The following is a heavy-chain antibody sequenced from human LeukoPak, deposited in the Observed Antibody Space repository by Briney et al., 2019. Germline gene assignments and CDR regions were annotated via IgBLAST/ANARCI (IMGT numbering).Heavy chain of an antibody. CDR3: ARLGGDSSGYYNVFDY. J-gene: IGHJ4*02. D-gene: IGHD3-22*01. Sequence: ASVKVSCKASGYTLTGYYMHWVRQAPGQGFEWMGWINPNNGGTNYAQKFQGRVTMTRDTSISTAYMELSRLRFDDTAVYYCARLGGDSSGYYNVFDYWGQGTLVTVSS. CDR1: GYTLTGYY. CDR2: INPNNGGT. V-gene: IGHV1-2*02.